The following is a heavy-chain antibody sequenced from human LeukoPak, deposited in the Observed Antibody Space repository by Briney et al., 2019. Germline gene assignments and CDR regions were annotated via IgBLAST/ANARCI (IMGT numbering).Heavy chain of an antibody. V-gene: IGHV4-39*01. J-gene: IGHJ4*02. D-gene: IGHD6-13*01. Sequence: SETLSLTCTVSGGSISSSSYYWGWIRQPPGKGLEWIGSIYYSGSTYYNPSLKSRVTISVDTSKNQFSLKLSSVTAADTAVYYCARHSSSSSWVPFAYWGQGTLVTVSS. CDR3: ARHSSSSSWVPFAY. CDR2: IYYSGST. CDR1: GGSISSSSYY.